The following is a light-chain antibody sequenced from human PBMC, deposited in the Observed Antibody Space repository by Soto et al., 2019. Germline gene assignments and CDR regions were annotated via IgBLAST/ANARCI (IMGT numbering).Light chain of an antibody. V-gene: IGKV1-5*01. J-gene: IGKJ1*01. CDR3: QQYNNWPPVT. CDR1: QNIRSR. Sequence: DLPLTQSPSTLSASVGDRSTLTGPASQNIRSRLAWFQQKPGKAPKLLIYDASSLESGVPQRFSGSGSGTEFTLTISSLQSEDFAVYYCQQYNNWPPVTFGQGTKVDIK. CDR2: DAS.